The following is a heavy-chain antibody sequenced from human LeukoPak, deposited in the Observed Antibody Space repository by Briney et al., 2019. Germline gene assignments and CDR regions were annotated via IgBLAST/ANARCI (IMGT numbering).Heavy chain of an antibody. Sequence: SETLSLTCTVSGGSINSYYWSWIRQPAGKGLEWIGRIYSSGSTNYNPSLKSRVTMSVDTSNNHFSLKLTSVTAADTAVYYCARGGSSSWPGFDYWGQGTLVTVSS. D-gene: IGHD6-13*01. V-gene: IGHV4-4*07. CDR2: IYSSGST. J-gene: IGHJ4*02. CDR3: ARGGSSSWPGFDY. CDR1: GGSINSYY.